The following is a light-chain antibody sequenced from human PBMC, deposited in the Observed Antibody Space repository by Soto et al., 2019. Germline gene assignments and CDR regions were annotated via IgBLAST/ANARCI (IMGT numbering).Light chain of an antibody. CDR2: GTS. CDR1: QSVDTKY. Sequence: EIVLTQSPGTLALSPGETATLSCRTSQSVDTKYLAWYQQKPGQAPRLLIYGTSRRATASPDRISGSGSGTDFTLTISRLEPEDFAVYYCQQYVASPLTFGGGTKVEIK. CDR3: QQYVASPLT. J-gene: IGKJ4*01. V-gene: IGKV3-20*01.